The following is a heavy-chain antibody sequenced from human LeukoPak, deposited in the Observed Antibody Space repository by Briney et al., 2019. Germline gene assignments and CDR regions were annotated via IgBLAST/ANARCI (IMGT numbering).Heavy chain of an antibody. CDR3: ARDRLFYYDSSGYYRALEIFYYYYYGMDV. Sequence: PGRSLRLPCAASGFTFSSYGMHWVRQAPGKGLEWVAVIWYDGSNKYYADSVKGRFTISRDNSKNTLYLQMNSLRAEDTAVYYCARDRLFYYDSSGYYRALEIFYYYYYGMDVWGQGTTVTVSS. D-gene: IGHD3-22*01. CDR1: GFTFSSYG. V-gene: IGHV3-33*01. J-gene: IGHJ6*02. CDR2: IWYDGSNK.